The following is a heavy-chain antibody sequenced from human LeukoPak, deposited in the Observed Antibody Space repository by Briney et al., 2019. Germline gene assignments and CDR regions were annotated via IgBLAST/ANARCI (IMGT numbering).Heavy chain of an antibody. D-gene: IGHD1-7*01. Sequence: SETLSLTCAVSGGSISSSNWWSWVRQPPGKGLEWIGEIYHSGSTNYNPSLKSRVTISVDKSKNQFSLKLSSVTAADTAVYYCARGGELELHPFDYWGQGALVTVSS. V-gene: IGHV4-4*02. CDR1: GGSISSSNW. CDR2: IYHSGST. CDR3: ARGGELELHPFDY. J-gene: IGHJ4*02.